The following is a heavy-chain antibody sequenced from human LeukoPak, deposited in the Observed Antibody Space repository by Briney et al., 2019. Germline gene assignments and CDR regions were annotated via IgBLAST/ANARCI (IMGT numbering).Heavy chain of an antibody. Sequence: SQTLSLTCTVSGGSISSGGYSWSWIRQHPGKGLEWIVYIYYSGSTYYNPSLKSRITISVDTSKNQFSLKLSSVTAADTAVYYCARAPPRCSGGSCYSVPPIDYWGQGTLVTVSS. V-gene: IGHV4-31*03. CDR3: ARAPPRCSGGSCYSVPPIDY. D-gene: IGHD2-15*01. J-gene: IGHJ4*02. CDR2: IYYSGST. CDR1: GGSISSGGYS.